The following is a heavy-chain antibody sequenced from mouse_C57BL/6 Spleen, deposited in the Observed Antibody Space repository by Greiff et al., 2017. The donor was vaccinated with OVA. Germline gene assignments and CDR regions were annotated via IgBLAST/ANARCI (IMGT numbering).Heavy chain of an antibody. Sequence: EVKVVESGEGLVKPGGSLKLSCAASGFTFSSYAMSWVRQTPEKRLEWVAYISSGGDYIYYADTVKGRFTISRDNARNTLYLQMSSLKSEDTAMYYCTREGSNPSMDYWGQGTSVTVSS. D-gene: IGHD2-5*01. CDR3: TREGSNPSMDY. V-gene: IGHV5-9-1*02. CDR1: GFTFSSYA. CDR2: ISSGGDYI. J-gene: IGHJ4*01.